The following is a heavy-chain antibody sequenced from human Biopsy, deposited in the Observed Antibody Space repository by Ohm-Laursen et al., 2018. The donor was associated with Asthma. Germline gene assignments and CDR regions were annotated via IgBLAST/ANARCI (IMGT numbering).Heavy chain of an antibody. V-gene: IGHV1-3*01. Sequence: ASVKVSCNSSGYTFINYAIHWVRQAPGHSLEWMGWINAANGNTKYSQKFQGRLTISRDTSASTAYMDLSSLRSEDTAVYYCARTYFDFLTGQVHDAFAMWGQGTMVTVSS. D-gene: IGHD3-9*01. CDR1: GYTFINYA. CDR2: INAANGNT. CDR3: ARTYFDFLTGQVHDAFAM. J-gene: IGHJ3*02.